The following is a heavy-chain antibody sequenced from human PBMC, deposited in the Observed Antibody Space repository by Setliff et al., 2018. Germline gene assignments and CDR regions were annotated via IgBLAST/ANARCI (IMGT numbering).Heavy chain of an antibody. CDR2: IYYSGST. J-gene: IGHJ3*02. CDR1: GGSISSYY. V-gene: IGHV4-59*01. CDR3: ARDHEYSSGWLVDANAFDI. Sequence: SETLSLTCTVSGGSISSYYWSWIRQPPGKGLEWIGYIYYSGSTNYNPSLKSRVTISVDTSKNQFSLKLSSVTAADTAVYYCARDHEYSSGWLVDANAFDIWGQGTMVTVSS. D-gene: IGHD6-19*01.